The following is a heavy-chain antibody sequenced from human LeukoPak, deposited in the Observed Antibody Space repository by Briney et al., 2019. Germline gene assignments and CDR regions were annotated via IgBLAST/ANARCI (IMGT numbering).Heavy chain of an antibody. CDR1: GGSISSSSYY. CDR3: ARHEARITIFGVVTPPPVNWFDP. CDR2: IYYSGST. D-gene: IGHD3-3*01. Sequence: SETLSLTCTVSGGSISSSSYYWGWIRQPPGTGLEWIGSIYYSGSTYYNPSLKSRVTISVDTSKNQFSLKLSSVTAADTAVYYCARHEARITIFGVVTPPPVNWFDPWGQGTLVTVSS. V-gene: IGHV4-39*01. J-gene: IGHJ5*02.